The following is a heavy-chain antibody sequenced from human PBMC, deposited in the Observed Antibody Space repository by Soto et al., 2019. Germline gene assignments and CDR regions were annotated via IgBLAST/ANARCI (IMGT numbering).Heavy chain of an antibody. CDR3: ARRGSGSYYDY. V-gene: IGHV3-23*01. J-gene: IGHJ4*02. CDR1: GFTFSSYA. CDR2: ISGSGDST. Sequence: EVQLLDSGGGLVQPGGSLRLSCAASGFTFSSYAMRSVRQAPGKGLEWVSSISGSGDSTYYADSVKARFTISRDNAKNTLYLQMNSLRAEDTAVYYCARRGSGSYYDYWGQGTLVTVSS. D-gene: IGHD1-26*01.